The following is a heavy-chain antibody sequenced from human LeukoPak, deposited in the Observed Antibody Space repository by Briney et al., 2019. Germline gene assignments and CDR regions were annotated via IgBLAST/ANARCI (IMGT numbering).Heavy chain of an antibody. Sequence: SETLSLTCTVSGVSISSSYSYWGWIRQPPGMGLEWIGSIYYTGNTYYNAFLKSQVSISIDTSKNQFSLKLTSVTAADTAVYYCARQTGSGLFILPGGQGTLVTVSS. J-gene: IGHJ4*02. CDR2: IYYTGNT. CDR1: GVSISSSYSY. D-gene: IGHD3/OR15-3a*01. CDR3: ARQTGSGLFILP. V-gene: IGHV4-39*01.